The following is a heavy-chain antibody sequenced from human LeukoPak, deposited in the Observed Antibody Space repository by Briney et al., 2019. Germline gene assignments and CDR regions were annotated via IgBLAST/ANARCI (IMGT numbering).Heavy chain of an antibody. D-gene: IGHD5-18*01. J-gene: IGHJ4*02. CDR1: GGSFSGYY. Sequence: SETLSLTCAVYGGSFSGYYWSWIRQPPGKGLEWIGEINHSGSTNCNPSLKSRVTISVDTSKNQFSLKLSSVTAADTAVYYCARVEYSYGYLAGYFDYWGQGTLVTVSS. CDR3: ARVEYSYGYLAGYFDY. V-gene: IGHV4-34*01. CDR2: INHSGST.